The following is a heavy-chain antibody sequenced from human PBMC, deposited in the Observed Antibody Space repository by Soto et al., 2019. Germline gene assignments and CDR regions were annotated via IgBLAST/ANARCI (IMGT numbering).Heavy chain of an antibody. CDR2: IYYSGST. D-gene: IGHD2-15*01. Sequence: PSETLSLTCTVSGGSISIGGYYWSCIRQHPGKGLEWIGYIYYSGSTYYNPSLKSRVTISVDTSKNQFSLKLSSVTAADTAVYYCARDRRVGWFDPWGQGTLVTVSS. V-gene: IGHV4-31*03. CDR3: ARDRRVGWFDP. CDR1: GGSISIGGYY. J-gene: IGHJ5*02.